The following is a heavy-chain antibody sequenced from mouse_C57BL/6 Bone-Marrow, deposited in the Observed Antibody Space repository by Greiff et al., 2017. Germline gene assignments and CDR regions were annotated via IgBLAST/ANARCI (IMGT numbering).Heavy chain of an antibody. D-gene: IGHD2-14*01. CDR3: TTGTFDY. CDR1: GFNIKDDY. CDR2: IDPENGDT. Sequence: DVKLQESGAELVRPGASVKLSCTASGFNIKDDYMHWVKQRPEQGLEWIGWIDPENGDTECASKFQGKATITADTSSNTAYLQLSSLTSEDTAVYYCTTGTFDYWGQGTTLTVSS. J-gene: IGHJ2*01. V-gene: IGHV14-4*01.